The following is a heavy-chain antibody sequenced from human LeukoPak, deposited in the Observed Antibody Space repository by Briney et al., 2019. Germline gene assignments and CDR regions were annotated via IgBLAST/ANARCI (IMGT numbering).Heavy chain of an antibody. D-gene: IGHD2-2*01. CDR2: IKQDGSEK. Sequence: GGSLRLSCAASGFTFSSYWMSWVRQAPGKGLEWVANIKQDGSEKYYVDSVKGRFTISRDNAKNSLYLQMNSLRAEDTAVYYCTRPAGGYCSSTSCPGVDYWGQGTLVTVSS. CDR1: GFTFSSYW. V-gene: IGHV3-7*01. CDR3: TRPAGGYCSSTSCPGVDY. J-gene: IGHJ4*02.